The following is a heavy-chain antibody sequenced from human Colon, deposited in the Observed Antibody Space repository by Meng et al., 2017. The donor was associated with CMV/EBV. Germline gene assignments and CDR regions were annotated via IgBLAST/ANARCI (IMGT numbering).Heavy chain of an antibody. CDR3: ARGKLRSGFYPYFES. J-gene: IGHJ4*02. CDR1: GESITGGPYP. CDR2: MYQSDST. D-gene: IGHD3-3*01. Sequence: GESITGGPYPWSWIRQPPGKGLEWIGRMYQSDSTSYNESLKTRVTISVDRSNNRFSLKVTSVTAADTAMYYCARGKLRSGFYPYFESWGQGLLVTVSS. V-gene: IGHV4-30-2*01.